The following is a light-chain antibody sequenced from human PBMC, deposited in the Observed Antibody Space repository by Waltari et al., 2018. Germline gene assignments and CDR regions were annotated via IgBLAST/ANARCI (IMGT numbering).Light chain of an antibody. J-gene: IGLJ2*01. V-gene: IGLV1-40*01. Sequence: QSVLTQPPSVSGAPGQRVTISCTGSSSNIGAGYDALGYQHLPGTGPKRISYGDNHPPSGVPDRFSGSKSGTSASLAITGLQAEDEADYYCQSYDRSLSASLFGGGTKLTVL. CDR1: SSNIGAGYD. CDR2: GDN. CDR3: QSYDRSLSASL.